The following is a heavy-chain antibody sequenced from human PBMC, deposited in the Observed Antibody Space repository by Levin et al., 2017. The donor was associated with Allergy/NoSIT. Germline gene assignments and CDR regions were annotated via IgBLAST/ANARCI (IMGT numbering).Heavy chain of an antibody. Sequence: PGGSLRLSCAASGFTFSNYAMSWVRQAPVKGLEWVSVITGNGDTADYADSVKGRFTISRDNSKNTLYLYMHSLRAEDTAIYYCAKDLYYSSGWYYGDYWGQGVLVTVS. CDR2: ITGNGDTA. CDR3: AKDLYYSSGWYYGDY. V-gene: IGHV3-23*01. D-gene: IGHD6-19*01. J-gene: IGHJ4*02. CDR1: GFTFSNYA.